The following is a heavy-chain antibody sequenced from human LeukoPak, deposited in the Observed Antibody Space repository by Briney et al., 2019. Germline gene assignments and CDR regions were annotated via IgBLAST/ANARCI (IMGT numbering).Heavy chain of an antibody. CDR2: MNPNSGNT. V-gene: IGHV1-8*01. CDR1: GYSFTSYD. Sequence: ASVKVSCKASGYSFTSYDINWVRQATGQGLEWMGWMNPNSGNTGSAQKFQGRVTMTRNTSISTAYMELSNLRSEDTVVYYCARRVAAGGTCMGYWGQGTLVTVSS. J-gene: IGHJ4*02. CDR3: ARRVAAGGTCMGY. D-gene: IGHD6-13*01.